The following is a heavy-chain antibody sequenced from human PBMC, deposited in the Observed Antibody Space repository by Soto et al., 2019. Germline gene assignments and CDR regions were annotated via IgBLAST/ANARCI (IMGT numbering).Heavy chain of an antibody. J-gene: IGHJ4*02. Sequence: QLQLQESGPGLVKPSETLSLTCTVSGGSINNSSFYWGWVRQPPGKRLEWIGRIYYSGSAYYNPSLKSRLTRSADTSKNQFSLNLSSVTAADTAVYFCARRPLVRGIIPYYFDSWGQGTLVTVSS. CDR3: ARRPLVRGIIPYYFDS. CDR2: IYYSGSA. D-gene: IGHD3-10*01. V-gene: IGHV4-39*01. CDR1: GGSINNSSFY.